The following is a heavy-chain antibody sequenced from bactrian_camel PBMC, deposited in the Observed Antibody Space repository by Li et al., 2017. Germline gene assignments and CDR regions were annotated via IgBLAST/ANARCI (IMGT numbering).Heavy chain of an antibody. CDR2: INGGNT. CDR1: GFAFSSYA. D-gene: IGHD1*01. CDR3: ARDHDREDWTRRNPNIPHGY. Sequence: VQLVESGGGLVQPGGSLRLSCAASGFAFSSYAMSWVRQAPGKGLEWVSGINGGNTYYADSVKGRFAISRENARNTVNLQLNSLKTEDSAMYYCARDHDREDWTRRNPNIPHGYWGQGTQVTVS. V-gene: IGHV3S40*01. J-gene: IGHJ4*01.